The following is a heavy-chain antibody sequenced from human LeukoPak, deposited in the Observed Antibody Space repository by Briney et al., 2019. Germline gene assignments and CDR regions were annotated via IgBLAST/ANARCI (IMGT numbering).Heavy chain of an antibody. J-gene: IGHJ4*02. Sequence: GGSLRLSCAASGFTFSSYWMHWVRQAPGKGLVWVARISPDGSTTGHADSVKGRFTTSRGNAKNTLFLQMNSLRAEDTAVYYCTRDFDFSSAIWGQGTLVTVSS. CDR3: TRDFDFSSAI. D-gene: IGHD3-3*01. V-gene: IGHV3-74*01. CDR1: GFTFSSYW. CDR2: ISPDGSTT.